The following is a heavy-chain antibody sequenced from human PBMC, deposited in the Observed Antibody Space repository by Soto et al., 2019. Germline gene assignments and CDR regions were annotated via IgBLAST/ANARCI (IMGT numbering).Heavy chain of an antibody. CDR3: ARVPYYYDSSGYGFYYYYGMDV. Sequence: GGSLRLSCAASGFTVSSNYMSWVRQAQGKGLEWVSVIYSGGSTYYADSVKGRFTISRDNSKNTLYLQMNSLRAEDAAVYYCARVPYYYDSSGYGFYYYYGMDVWGQGTTVTVSS. V-gene: IGHV3-66*01. J-gene: IGHJ6*02. CDR1: GFTVSSNY. CDR2: IYSGGST. D-gene: IGHD3-22*01.